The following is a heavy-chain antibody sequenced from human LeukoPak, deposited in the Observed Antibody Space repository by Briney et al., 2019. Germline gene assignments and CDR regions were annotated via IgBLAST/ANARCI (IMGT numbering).Heavy chain of an antibody. CDR2: IHHSGST. J-gene: IGHJ4*02. Sequence: SETLSLTCAVYGGSFSGYYWSWIRQPPGKGLEWIGEIHHSGSTNYNPSLKSRVTISVDTSKNQFSLKLSSVTAADTAVYYYARGGQGGDYGILDYWGQGTLVTVSS. D-gene: IGHD4-17*01. V-gene: IGHV4-34*01. CDR3: ARGGQGGDYGILDY. CDR1: GGSFSGYY.